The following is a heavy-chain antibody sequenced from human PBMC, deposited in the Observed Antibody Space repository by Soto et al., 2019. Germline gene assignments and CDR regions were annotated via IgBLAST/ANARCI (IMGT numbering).Heavy chain of an antibody. D-gene: IGHD3-16*02. CDR1: GYTFTGYY. CDR3: ARDWGMITFGGVIAPRYYGMDV. Sequence: QVQLVQSGAEVKKPGASVKVSCKASGYTFTGYYMHWVRQAPGQGLEWMGWINPNSGGTNYAQKFQGRVTMTRDTSISPAYMELSRLRSDDTAVYYCARDWGMITFGGVIAPRYYGMDVWGQGTTFTVSS. CDR2: INPNSGGT. J-gene: IGHJ6*02. V-gene: IGHV1-2*02.